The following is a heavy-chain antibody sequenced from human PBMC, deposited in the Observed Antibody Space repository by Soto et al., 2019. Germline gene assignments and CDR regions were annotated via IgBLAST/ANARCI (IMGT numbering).Heavy chain of an antibody. CDR1: GGSISSGNYY. D-gene: IGHD3-22*01. J-gene: IGHJ4*02. Sequence: PSETLSLTCTVSGGSISSGNYYWSWIRQPPGKGLEWIGFISYSGSTYYSTSLKSRVTISVDTSKSQFSLNLSFVTAADTAVYYCAGAYYYDSSGYYYAFDYWGQGTLVTVSS. V-gene: IGHV4-30-4*01. CDR3: AGAYYYDSSGYYYAFDY. CDR2: ISYSGST.